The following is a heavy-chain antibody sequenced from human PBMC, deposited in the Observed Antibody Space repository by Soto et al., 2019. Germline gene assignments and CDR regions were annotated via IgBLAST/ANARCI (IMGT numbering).Heavy chain of an antibody. CDR1: GFTFSSCA. Sequence: GGSLRLSCAASGFTFSSCAMTWVRQAPGKGLEWVLCISGSGDTTYYADSVKGRFTISRDTSKNTVYLQMNSLRADDTAVYYCAKGHPGGSCYSGLDCWGQGTLVTVSS. CDR2: ISGSGDTT. CDR3: AKGHPGGSCYSGLDC. J-gene: IGHJ4*02. D-gene: IGHD2-15*01. V-gene: IGHV3-23*01.